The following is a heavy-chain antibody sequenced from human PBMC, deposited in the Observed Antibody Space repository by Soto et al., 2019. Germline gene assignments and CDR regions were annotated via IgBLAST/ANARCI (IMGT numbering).Heavy chain of an antibody. CDR1: GFTFSSCA. Sequence: GGSLRLSCAASGFTFSSCAMTWVRQAPGKGLEWVLCISGSGDTTYYADSVKGRFTISRDTSKNTVYLQMNSLRADDTAVYYCAKGHPGGSCYSGLDCWGQGTLVTVSS. CDR2: ISGSGDTT. CDR3: AKGHPGGSCYSGLDC. J-gene: IGHJ4*02. D-gene: IGHD2-15*01. V-gene: IGHV3-23*01.